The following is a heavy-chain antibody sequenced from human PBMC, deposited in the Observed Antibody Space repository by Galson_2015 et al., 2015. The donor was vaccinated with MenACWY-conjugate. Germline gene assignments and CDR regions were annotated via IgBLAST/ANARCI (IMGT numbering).Heavy chain of an antibody. CDR1: GFTFDDYA. V-gene: IGHV3-9*01. CDR2: ISWNSGSI. D-gene: IGHD1-26*01. Sequence: SLRLSCAASGFTFDDYAMHWVRQAPEKGLEWVSGISWNSGSIGYADSVKGRFTISRDNAKNSLYLQMNSLRAEDTALYYCAKDMASIVGATTADDYYYYGMDVWGQGTTVTVSS. J-gene: IGHJ6*02. CDR3: AKDMASIVGATTADDYYYYGMDV.